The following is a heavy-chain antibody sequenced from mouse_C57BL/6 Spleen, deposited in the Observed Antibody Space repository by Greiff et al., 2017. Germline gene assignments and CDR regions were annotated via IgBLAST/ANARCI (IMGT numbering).Heavy chain of an antibody. Sequence: DVMLVESGGGLVKPGGSLKLSCAASGFTFRDYGMHWVRQAPEKGLEWVAYISSGSSTIYYADTVKGRFTISRDNAKNTLFLQMTSLRSEDTAMYYCARRLDYWGQGTSVTVSS. J-gene: IGHJ4*01. CDR1: GFTFRDYG. CDR2: ISSGSSTI. V-gene: IGHV5-17*01. CDR3: ARRLDY.